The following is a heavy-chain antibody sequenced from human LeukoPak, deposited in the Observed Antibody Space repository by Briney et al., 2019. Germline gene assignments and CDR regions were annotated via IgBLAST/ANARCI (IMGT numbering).Heavy chain of an antibody. CDR2: INPSGGST. J-gene: IGHJ6*03. D-gene: IGHD3-10*01. V-gene: IGHV1-46*01. CDR3: ASGLWFGEFTYYYMDV. Sequence: ASVKVSCKASGYTFTSYYMHWVRQAPGQGLEWMGIINPSGGSTSYAQKFQGRVTMTRDTSTSTVYMELSSLRSEDTAVYYCASGLWFGEFTYYYMDVWGKGTTVTVSS. CDR1: GYTFTSYY.